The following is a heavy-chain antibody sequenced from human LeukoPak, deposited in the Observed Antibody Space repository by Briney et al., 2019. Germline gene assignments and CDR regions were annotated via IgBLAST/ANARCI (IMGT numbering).Heavy chain of an antibody. Sequence: ASVKVSCKASGYTFTSYGTSWVRQAPGQGLERMGWISAYNGNTNYAQKLQGRVTMTTDTSTSTAYMELRSLRSDDTAVYYCARWPGPRWFGDYYFDYWGQGTLVTVSS. CDR1: GYTFTSYG. J-gene: IGHJ4*02. CDR3: ARWPGPRWFGDYYFDY. CDR2: ISAYNGNT. D-gene: IGHD3-10*01. V-gene: IGHV1-18*01.